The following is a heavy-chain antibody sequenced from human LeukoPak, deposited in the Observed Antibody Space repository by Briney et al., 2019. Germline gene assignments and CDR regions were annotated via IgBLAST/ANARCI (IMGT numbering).Heavy chain of an antibody. CDR3: ARQPLGLVLGGYFDY. D-gene: IGHD6-19*01. J-gene: IGHJ4*02. V-gene: IGHV4-59*08. Sequence: PSETLSLTCTVSGGSITSHFWSWIRQPPGKGLEWIGYIYYSGSTNYNPSLKSRVTISVDTSKNQFSLKLSSVTAADTAVYYCARQPLGLVLGGYFDYWGQGTLVTVSS. CDR2: IYYSGST. CDR1: GGSITSHF.